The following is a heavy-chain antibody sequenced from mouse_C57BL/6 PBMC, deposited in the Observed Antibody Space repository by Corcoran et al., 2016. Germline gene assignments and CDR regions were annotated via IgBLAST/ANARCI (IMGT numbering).Heavy chain of an antibody. D-gene: IGHD2-5*01. CDR1: GYTFTDYY. V-gene: IGHV1-26*01. Sequence: EVQLQQSGPELVKPGASVKISCKASGYTFTDYYMNWVKQSHGKSLEWIGDINPNNGGTSYNQKFKGKATLTVDKSSSTAYMELRSLTSEDSAVYYCAGGAYSNYFDYWGQGTTLTVSS. J-gene: IGHJ2*01. CDR2: INPNNGGT. CDR3: AGGAYSNYFDY.